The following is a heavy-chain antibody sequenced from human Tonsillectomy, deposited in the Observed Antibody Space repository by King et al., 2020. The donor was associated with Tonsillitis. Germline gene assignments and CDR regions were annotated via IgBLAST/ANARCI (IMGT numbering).Heavy chain of an antibody. CDR3: AKTTRLEDYYYGMDV. J-gene: IGHJ6*02. D-gene: IGHD1-1*01. Sequence: VQLVESGGGLVQPGGSLRLSCAASGFTFSSYAMGWVRQAPVKGLEWVSAISGSGGSTYYADSVKGRFTISRDNSKNTLYLQMNSLRAEDTAVYYCAKTTRLEDYYYGMDVWGQGTTVTVSS. V-gene: IGHV3-23*04. CDR1: GFTFSSYA. CDR2: ISGSGGST.